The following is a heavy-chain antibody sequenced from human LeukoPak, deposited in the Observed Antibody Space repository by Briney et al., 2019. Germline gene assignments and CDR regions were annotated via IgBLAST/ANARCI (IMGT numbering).Heavy chain of an antibody. CDR2: IYYRETT. D-gene: IGHD5-12*01. V-gene: IGHV4-59*11. CDR3: TRLPRYGGYDHFDY. J-gene: IGHJ4*02. Sequence: SETLSLTCTVSGDSINRHHWSWIRQPPGKGLEWIEYIYYRETTSYNPFLKTRVTISAHTSKNQFSLKLNPETAAHTPVYHCTRLPRYGGYDHFDYWGEGFLVIV. CDR1: GDSINRHH.